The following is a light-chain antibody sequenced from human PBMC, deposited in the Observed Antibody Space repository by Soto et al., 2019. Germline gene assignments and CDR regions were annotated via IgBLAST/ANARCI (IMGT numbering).Light chain of an antibody. CDR2: GAS. CDR1: QSVNNN. Sequence: EIVMTQFPATLSVSPGERATLSCRASQSVNNNLAWYQQKPGQAPRLLISGASTRATGIPARFSGSGSGTEFTLTITSLQSEDFAVYYCQQYNNWPPYTFGQGTKLEIK. CDR3: QQYNNWPPYT. J-gene: IGKJ2*01. V-gene: IGKV3-15*01.